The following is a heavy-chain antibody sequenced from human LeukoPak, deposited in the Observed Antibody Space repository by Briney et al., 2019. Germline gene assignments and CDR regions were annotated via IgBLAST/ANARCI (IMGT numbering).Heavy chain of an antibody. V-gene: IGHV4-31*03. Sequence: SETLSLTCTVSGGSISSGGYSWSWIRQHPGKGLEWIGYIYYSGSTYYNPSLKSRVTISVDTSKNQFSLKLSSVTAADTAVYYCARDHYGGNPGHWYFDLWGRGTLVTVSS. CDR2: IYYSGST. D-gene: IGHD4-17*01. CDR1: GGSISSGGYS. CDR3: ARDHYGGNPGHWYFDL. J-gene: IGHJ2*01.